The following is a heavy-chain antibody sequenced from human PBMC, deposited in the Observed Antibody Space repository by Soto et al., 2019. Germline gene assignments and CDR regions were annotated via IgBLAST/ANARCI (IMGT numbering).Heavy chain of an antibody. D-gene: IGHD1-1*01. V-gene: IGHV1-3*01. Sequence: VPVKVCSEASGYTFACYALYWVRQAPGQRLEWMGRINASNGIAKYSQKFQGRVTITADKSTSTAYMELSSLRSEDTAVFYCASGKRAVNNWFEPWGQGTLVTVSS. CDR2: INASNGIA. CDR1: GYTFACYA. J-gene: IGHJ5*02. CDR3: ASGKRAVNNWFEP.